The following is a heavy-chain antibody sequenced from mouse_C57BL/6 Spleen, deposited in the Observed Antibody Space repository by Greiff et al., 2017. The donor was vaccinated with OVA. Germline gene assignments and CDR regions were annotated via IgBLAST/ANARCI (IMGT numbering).Heavy chain of an antibody. CDR1: GFNIKDYY. D-gene: IGHD2-5*01. Sequence: VQLQQSGAELVRPGASVKLSCTASGFNIKDYYMHWVKQRPEQGLEWIGRIDPEDGDTEYAPKFPGKATMTADTSSNTAYLQLSSLTSEDTAVYYCTAYYSNYFAWFAYWGQGTLVTVSA. CDR2: IDPEDGDT. CDR3: TAYYSNYFAWFAY. V-gene: IGHV14-1*01. J-gene: IGHJ3*01.